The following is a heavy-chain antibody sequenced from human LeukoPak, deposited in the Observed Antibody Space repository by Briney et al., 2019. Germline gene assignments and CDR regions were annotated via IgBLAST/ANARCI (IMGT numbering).Heavy chain of an antibody. CDR3: ARSRSLGRANWFDP. CDR1: GGSFSGYY. CDR2: INHSGST. Sequence: SETLSLTCAVYGGSFSGYYWSWIRQPPGKGLEGIGEINHSGSTNYNPSLKSRVTISVDTSKNQFSLKLSSVTAADTAVYYCARSRSLGRANWFDPWGQGTLVTVSS. V-gene: IGHV4-34*01. J-gene: IGHJ5*02. D-gene: IGHD1-26*01.